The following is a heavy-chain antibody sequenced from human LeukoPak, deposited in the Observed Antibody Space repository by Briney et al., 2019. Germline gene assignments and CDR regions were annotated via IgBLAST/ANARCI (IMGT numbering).Heavy chain of an antibody. V-gene: IGHV3-30-3*01. CDR2: ISYDGGNK. CDR1: GFTFSSYA. Sequence: GGSLRLSCAASGFTFSSYAMHWVRQAPGKGREGVAVISYDGGNKYYADSVKGRFTISRDNSKNTLYLQMNSLRAEDTAVYYCAREFRKIQLSFDYWGQGTLVTVSS. J-gene: IGHJ4*02. CDR3: AREFRKIQLSFDY. D-gene: IGHD5-18*01.